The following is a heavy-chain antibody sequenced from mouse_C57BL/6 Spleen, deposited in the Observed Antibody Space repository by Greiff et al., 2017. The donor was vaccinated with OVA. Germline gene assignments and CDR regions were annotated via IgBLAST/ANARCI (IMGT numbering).Heavy chain of an antibody. CDR2: IDPETGGT. J-gene: IGHJ3*01. V-gene: IGHV1-15*01. CDR1: GYTFTDYE. D-gene: IGHD2-1*01. Sequence: VKLLESGAELVRPGASVTLSCKASGYTFTDYEMHWVKQTPVHGLDWIGAIDPETGGTAYNQKFKGKAILTADKSSSTAYMELRSLTSADSAVYYCTRDGNYVFAYWGQGTLVTVSA. CDR3: TRDGNYVFAY.